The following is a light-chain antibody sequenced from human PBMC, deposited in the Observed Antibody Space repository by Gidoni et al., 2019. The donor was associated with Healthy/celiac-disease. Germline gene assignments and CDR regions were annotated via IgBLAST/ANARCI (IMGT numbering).Light chain of an antibody. CDR3: CSYAGSSTFV. CDR1: SSDVGSYHL. CDR2: EGS. J-gene: IGLJ1*01. V-gene: IGLV2-23*01. Sequence: QSALTQPASVSGSPGQSITISCTGTSSDVGSYHLVSWYQQHPGKAPKLMIYEGSKRPSGVSNRFSGSKSGNTASLTISGLQAEDEADYSCCSYAGSSTFVFGTGTKVTVL.